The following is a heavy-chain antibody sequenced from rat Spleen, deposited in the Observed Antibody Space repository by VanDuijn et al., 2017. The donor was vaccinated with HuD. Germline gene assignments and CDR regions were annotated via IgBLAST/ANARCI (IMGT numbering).Heavy chain of an antibody. CDR1: GFTFSNYY. J-gene: IGHJ4*01. D-gene: IGHD1-7*01. CDR2: ISTGGDNT. CDR3: ARHEGYGVMDA. V-gene: IGHV5-25*01. Sequence: EVQLVESGGGLVQPGGSLKLSCAASGFTFSNYYMAWVRQAPTKGLEWVAYISTGGDNTYYRDSVKGRFTISRDNAKSTLYLQMDSLRSEDTATYYCARHEGYGVMDAWGQGASVTVSS.